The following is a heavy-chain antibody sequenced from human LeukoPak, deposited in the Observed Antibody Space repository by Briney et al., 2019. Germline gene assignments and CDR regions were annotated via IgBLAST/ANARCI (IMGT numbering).Heavy chain of an antibody. CDR1: GFTFSSYG. V-gene: IGHV3-30*02. Sequence: PGGSLRLSCAASGFTFSSYGMHWVRQAPGKGLEWVAFIRFDGSIKYYAESVKGRFTISRDNAKNTLYLQMNTLRVEDTAVYYCTRDLMDYDASTGLHHYYMDVWGQGTTVTVSS. CDR3: TRDLMDYDASTGLHHYYMDV. CDR2: IRFDGSIK. D-gene: IGHD3-9*01. J-gene: IGHJ6*02.